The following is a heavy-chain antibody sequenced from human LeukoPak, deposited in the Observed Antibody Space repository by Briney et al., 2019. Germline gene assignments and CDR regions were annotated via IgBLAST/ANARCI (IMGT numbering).Heavy chain of an antibody. CDR1: GFTFSSYW. CDR2: INSDGSST. CDR3: ARDGFSVATNY. J-gene: IGHJ4*02. Sequence: GGSLRLSCAASGFTFSSYWMHWVRQAPGKGLVWVSRINSDGSSTSYADSVKGRFTIPRDNAKNTLYLQMNSLRAEDTAVYYCARDGFSVATNYWGQGTLVTVSS. V-gene: IGHV3-74*01. D-gene: IGHD5-12*01.